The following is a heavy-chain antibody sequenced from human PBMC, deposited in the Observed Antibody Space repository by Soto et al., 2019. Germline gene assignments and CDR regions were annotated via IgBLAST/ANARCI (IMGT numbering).Heavy chain of an antibody. CDR2: IYYSGSP. CDR3: ASLSHYDDILTGYQKDYYYYMDV. D-gene: IGHD3-9*01. J-gene: IGHJ6*03. V-gene: IGHV4-59*01. CDR1: GGSISSYY. Sequence: SETLSLTCTVSGGSISSYYWSWIRQPPGKGLEWIGYIYYSGSPNYNPSLKSRVTISVATSKNQVSLKLSSVTAADTAVYYCASLSHYDDILTGYQKDYYYYMDVWGKGTTVTVSS.